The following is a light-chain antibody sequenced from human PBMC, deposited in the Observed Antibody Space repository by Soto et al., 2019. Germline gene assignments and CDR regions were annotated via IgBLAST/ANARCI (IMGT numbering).Light chain of an antibody. CDR3: YSYAGGTTFYV. CDR2: DVS. V-gene: IGLV2-23*02. CDR1: SSDVGRYNL. J-gene: IGLJ1*01. Sequence: QSALTQPASVSGSPGQSITISCTGTSSDVGRYNLVSWYQHHPGKAPKLIIYDVSQWPSGASNRFSGSKSGNTASLTIFGLQADDEADYYCYSYAGGTTFYVFGTGTKLTVL.